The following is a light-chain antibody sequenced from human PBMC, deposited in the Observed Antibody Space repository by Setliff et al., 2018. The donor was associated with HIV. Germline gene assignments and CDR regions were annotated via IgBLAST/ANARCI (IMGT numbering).Light chain of an antibody. V-gene: IGLV2-14*03. J-gene: IGLJ3*02. CDR3: SSYTSTRSWV. CDR2: VVN. Sequence: QSALTQPTSVSGSPGQSIAISCNGTGSDIGGYNYVSWYQQQPGKAPKLIIYVVNSRPSGISTRFSGSKSGNTASLTISGLQAEDEAVYFCSSYTSTRSWVFGGGTKVTV. CDR1: GSDIGGYNY.